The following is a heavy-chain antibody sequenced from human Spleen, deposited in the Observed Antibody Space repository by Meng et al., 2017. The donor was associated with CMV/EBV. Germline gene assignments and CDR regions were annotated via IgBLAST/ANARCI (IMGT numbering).Heavy chain of an antibody. D-gene: IGHD3-16*01. CDR1: GFTFSSYA. Sequence: GESLNISCAASGFTFSSYAMSWVRQAPGKGLEWVSTISGSGGATYYADSVKGRFTISRDNSKNTLYLQMNSLRAEDTAVYYCASDLGEFDYWGQGTPVTVSS. CDR3: ASDLGEFDY. J-gene: IGHJ4*02. V-gene: IGHV3-23*01. CDR2: ISGSGGAT.